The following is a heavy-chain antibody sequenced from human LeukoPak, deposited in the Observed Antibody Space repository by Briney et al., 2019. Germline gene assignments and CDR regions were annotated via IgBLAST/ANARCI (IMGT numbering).Heavy chain of an antibody. D-gene: IGHD2-21*02. Sequence: SETLSLTCAVYGGSFSGYYWSWIRQPPGKGLEWIGEINHSGSTNYNPSLKSRVTISVDTSKNQFSLKLSSVTAADTAVYYCARKAYCGGDCYSFDFWGQGTLVTVSS. V-gene: IGHV4-34*01. J-gene: IGHJ4*02. CDR2: INHSGST. CDR3: ARKAYCGGDCYSFDF. CDR1: GGSFSGYY.